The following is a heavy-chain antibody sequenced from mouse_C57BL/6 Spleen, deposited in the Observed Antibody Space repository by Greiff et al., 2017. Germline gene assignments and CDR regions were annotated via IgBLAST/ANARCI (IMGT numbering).Heavy chain of an antibody. Sequence: QVQLKQPGAELVRPGSSVKLSCKASGYTFTSYWMHWVKQRPIQGLEWIGNIDPSDSETHYNQKFKDKATLTVDKSSSTAYMQLSSLTSEDSAVYYCARTLDSSGYGWFAYWGQGTLVTVSA. V-gene: IGHV1-52*01. D-gene: IGHD3-2*02. J-gene: IGHJ3*01. CDR2: IDPSDSET. CDR1: GYTFTSYW. CDR3: ARTLDSSGYGWFAY.